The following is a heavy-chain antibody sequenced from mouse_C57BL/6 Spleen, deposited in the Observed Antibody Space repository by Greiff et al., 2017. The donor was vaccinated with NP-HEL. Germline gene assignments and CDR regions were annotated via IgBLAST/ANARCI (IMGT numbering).Heavy chain of an antibody. D-gene: IGHD5-1*01. J-gene: IGHJ1*03. CDR3: ARYKVPHWYFDV. CDR2: IRNKANGYTT. V-gene: IGHV7-3*01. CDR1: GFTFTDYY. Sequence: DVHLVESGGGLVQPGGSLSLSCAASGFTFTDYYMSWVRQPPGKALEWLGFIRNKANGYTTEYSASVKGRFTISRDNSQSILYLQMNALRAEDSATYYCARYKVPHWYFDVWGTGTTVTVSS.